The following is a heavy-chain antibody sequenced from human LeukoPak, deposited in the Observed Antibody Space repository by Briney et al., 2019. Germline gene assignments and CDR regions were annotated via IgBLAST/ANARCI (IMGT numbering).Heavy chain of an antibody. V-gene: IGHV4-39*01. J-gene: IGHJ6*02. CDR1: GGSISSSNYY. CDR2: IYYSGST. Sequence: PSETLSLTCTVSGGSISSSNYYWGWIRQPPGKGLEWIGSIYYSGSTFYNPSLKSRVTISVDTSKNQFSLKVRSVTAADTAVYYCARHGDYGDYGGYYYYGMDVWGQGTTVTVSS. CDR3: ARHGDYGDYGGYYYYGMDV. D-gene: IGHD4-17*01.